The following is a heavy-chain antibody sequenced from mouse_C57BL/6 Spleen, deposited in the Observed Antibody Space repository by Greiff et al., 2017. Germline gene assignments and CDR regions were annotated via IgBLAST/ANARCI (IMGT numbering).Heavy chain of an antibody. J-gene: IGHJ2*01. CDR1: GYTFTSYW. V-gene: IGHV1-50*01. CDR3: ARDPCYYGSSPYFDY. CDR2: IDPSDSYT. Sequence: VQLQQPGAELVKPGASVKLSCKASGYTFTSYWMQWVKQRPGQGLEWIGEIDPSDSYTNYNQKFKGKATLTVDTSSSTAYVQLSSLTSEDASFYYGARDPCYYGSSPYFDYWGQGTTLTVSS. D-gene: IGHD1-1*01.